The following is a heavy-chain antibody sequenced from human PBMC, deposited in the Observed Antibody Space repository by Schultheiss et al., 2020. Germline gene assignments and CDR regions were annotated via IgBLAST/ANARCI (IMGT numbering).Heavy chain of an antibody. Sequence: GGSLRLSCAASGFTFDDYAMHWVRQAPGKGLEWVSAISGSGGSTYYADSVKGRFTISRDNSKNTLFLQMNSLRAEDTALSYCAKAIPNYYYYGLDVWGQGTTVTVS. CDR1: GFTFDDYA. CDR3: AKAIPNYYYYGLDV. V-gene: IGHV3-23*01. D-gene: IGHD2-21*01. J-gene: IGHJ6*02. CDR2: ISGSGGST.